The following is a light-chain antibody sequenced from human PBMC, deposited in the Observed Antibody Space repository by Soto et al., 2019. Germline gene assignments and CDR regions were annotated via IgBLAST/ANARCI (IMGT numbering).Light chain of an antibody. CDR3: TSYAGSNNSV. J-gene: IGLJ1*01. CDR1: SSDVGGFNY. Sequence: QSALTQPPSAPGSPAKPVPISRTGTSSDVGGFNYVSWYQQHPGKAPKLMIYDVSKRPSGVPDRFSGSKSGNTASLTISGLQAEDEADYYCTSYAGSNNSVFGTGTKLTVL. V-gene: IGLV2-8*01. CDR2: DVS.